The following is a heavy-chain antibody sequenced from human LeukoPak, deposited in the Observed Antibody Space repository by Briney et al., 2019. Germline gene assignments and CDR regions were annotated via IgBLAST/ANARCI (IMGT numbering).Heavy chain of an antibody. D-gene: IGHD3-22*01. CDR2: IYYSGST. V-gene: IGHV4-59*01. CDR3: ARVTYYYDTSGPNGYFDL. J-gene: IGHJ2*01. CDR1: GGSISSYY. Sequence: SETLSLTCTVSGGSISSYYWSWIRQPPGKGLEWVGYIYYSGSTNYNPSLESRVTISVDTSKNQFSLKLSSVTAADTAVYYCARVTYYYDTSGPNGYFDLWGRGTLVTVSS.